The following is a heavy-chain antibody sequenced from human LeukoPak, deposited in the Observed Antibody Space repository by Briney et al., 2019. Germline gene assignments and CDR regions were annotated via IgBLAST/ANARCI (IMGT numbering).Heavy chain of an antibody. Sequence: SETLSLTCTVSGGSISTYYWSWIRQPPGKGLEWIGYIHYSGSTNYNPSLKSRVTISVDTSKNQFSLKMSSVTAADTAVYYCARPYSGSPYDAFDIWGQGTMVTVSS. V-gene: IGHV4-59*01. J-gene: IGHJ3*02. CDR1: GGSISTYY. CDR2: IHYSGST. CDR3: ARPYSGSPYDAFDI. D-gene: IGHD1-26*01.